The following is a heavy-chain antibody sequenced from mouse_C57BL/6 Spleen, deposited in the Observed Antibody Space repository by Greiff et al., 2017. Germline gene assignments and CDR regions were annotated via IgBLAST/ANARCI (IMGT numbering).Heavy chain of an antibody. V-gene: IGHV1-42*01. J-gene: IGHJ3*01. CDR3: ARKKGQASWFAY. D-gene: IGHD3-2*02. CDR1: GYSFTGYY. Sequence: VQLQQSGPELVKPGASVKISCKASGYSFTGYYMNWVKQSPEKSLEWIGEINPSTGGTTYNQKFKAKATLTVDKSSSTAYMQLKSLTSEDSAVYYCARKKGQASWFAYWGQGTLVTVSA. CDR2: INPSTGGT.